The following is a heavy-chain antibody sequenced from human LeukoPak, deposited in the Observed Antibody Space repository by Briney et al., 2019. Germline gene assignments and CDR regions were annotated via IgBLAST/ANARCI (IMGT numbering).Heavy chain of an antibody. V-gene: IGHV3-23*01. CDR1: GFTFSSYA. J-gene: IGHJ3*02. D-gene: IGHD5-24*01. Sequence: PGGSLRLSCAASGFTFSSYAMSWVRQAPGKGLEWVSAISGSGGSTYYADSVKGRFTISRDNSKNTLYLRMNSLRAEDTAVYYCAKESSGGYNYGDAFDIWGQGTMVTVSS. CDR3: AKESSGGYNYGDAFDI. CDR2: ISGSGGST.